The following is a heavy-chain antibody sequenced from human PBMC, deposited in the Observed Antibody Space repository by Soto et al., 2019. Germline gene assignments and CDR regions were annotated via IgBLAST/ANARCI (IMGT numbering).Heavy chain of an antibody. J-gene: IGHJ4*02. V-gene: IGHV4-31*03. CDR3: ARVLLVAATHDY. D-gene: IGHD2-15*01. CDR1: GGSISSGGFY. Sequence: QVQLQESGPGLVKPSQTLSLTCTVSGGSISSGGFYWSWIRQHPGKGLEWIGYIYYSGSTYYNPSFKSRVTISVDTSKNQFSLKLSSVTAADTAVYYCARVLLVAATHDYWGQGTLVTVSS. CDR2: IYYSGST.